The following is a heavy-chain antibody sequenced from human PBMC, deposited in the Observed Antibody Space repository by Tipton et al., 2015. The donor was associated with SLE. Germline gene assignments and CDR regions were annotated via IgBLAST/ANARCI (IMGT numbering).Heavy chain of an antibody. D-gene: IGHD1-26*01. J-gene: IGHJ4*02. Sequence: SLRLSCAASGFTFSSYWMSWVRQAPGKGLEWAANIKQDGSEKYYADSVKGRFTISRDNSKNTLYLQMNSLRAEDTAVYYCASSGSEGYWGQGTLVTVSS. CDR3: ASSGSEGY. V-gene: IGHV3-7*01. CDR2: IKQDGSEK. CDR1: GFTFSSYW.